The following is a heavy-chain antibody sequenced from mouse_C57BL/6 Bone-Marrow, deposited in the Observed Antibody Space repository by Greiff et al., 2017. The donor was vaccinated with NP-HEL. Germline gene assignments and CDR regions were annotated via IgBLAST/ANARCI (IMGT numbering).Heavy chain of an antibody. CDR2: IYPRSGNT. Sequence: VQLQQSGAELARPGASVKLSCKASGYTFTSYGISWVKQRTGQGLEWIGEIYPRSGNTYYNEKFKGKATLTADKSSSTAYMELRSLTSEDSAVYYCAREGISTVVESYDAMDYWGQGTSVTVSS. V-gene: IGHV1-81*01. D-gene: IGHD1-1*01. J-gene: IGHJ4*01. CDR3: AREGISTVVESYDAMDY. CDR1: GYTFTSYG.